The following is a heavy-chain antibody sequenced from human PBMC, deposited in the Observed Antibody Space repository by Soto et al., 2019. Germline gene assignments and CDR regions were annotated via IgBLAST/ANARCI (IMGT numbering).Heavy chain of an antibody. J-gene: IGHJ3*02. CDR3: ARDSYCGGDGYNDAFDI. CDR1: GFTISNYS. Sequence: EVQLVESGGGLVQPGGSLRLSCAASGFTISNYSMNWVRQAPGKGLEWGSYISSSSGTIFYADSVRGRFTISRDNAKNSLSLLMNSLRDEDKAVYYCARDSYCGGDGYNDAFDIWGQGTMVTVSS. CDR2: ISSSSGTI. D-gene: IGHD2-21*02. V-gene: IGHV3-48*02.